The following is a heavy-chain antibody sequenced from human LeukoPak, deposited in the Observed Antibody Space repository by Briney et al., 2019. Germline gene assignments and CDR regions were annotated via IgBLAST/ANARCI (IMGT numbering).Heavy chain of an antibody. CDR1: GFTFSSHA. J-gene: IGHJ4*02. CDR2: ISYDGSNK. CDR3: AREDVRH. V-gene: IGHV3-30-3*01. Sequence: GGSLRLSCAASGFTFSSHAMHWVRQAPGKGLEWVAVISYDGSNKYYADSVKGRFTISRDNSKNTLYLQMNSLRAEDTAVYYCAREDVRHWGQGTLVTVSS. D-gene: IGHD3-10*01.